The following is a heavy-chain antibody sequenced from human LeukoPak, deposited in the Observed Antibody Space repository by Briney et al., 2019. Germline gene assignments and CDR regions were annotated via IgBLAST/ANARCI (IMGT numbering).Heavy chain of an antibody. CDR3: AREVTAVAGSFDP. CDR1: GYTFTSYG. V-gene: IGHV1-2*04. J-gene: IGHJ5*02. CDR2: INPNSGGT. Sequence: ASVKVSCKASGYTFTSYGISWVRQAPGQGLEWMGWINPNSGGTNYAQKFQGWVTMTRDTSISTAYMELSRLRSDDTAVYYCAREVTAVAGSFDPWGQGTLVTVSS. D-gene: IGHD6-19*01.